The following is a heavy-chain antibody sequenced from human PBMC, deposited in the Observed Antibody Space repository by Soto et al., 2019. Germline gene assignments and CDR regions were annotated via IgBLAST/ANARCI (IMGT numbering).Heavy chain of an antibody. J-gene: IGHJ4*02. CDR3: ARECVDTVTSITIPFDY. V-gene: IGHV3-21*01. CDR2: ISSSASYM. Sequence: PGGSLRLSCATSGFTFSRCDMNWVRLAPGKGLEWVSFISSSASYMYYADSVKGRFTISRDNSKKSLYLQMNSLRADDTAVYYCARECVDTVTSITIPFDYWGQGALVTVSS. CDR1: GFTFSRCD. D-gene: IGHD5-12*01.